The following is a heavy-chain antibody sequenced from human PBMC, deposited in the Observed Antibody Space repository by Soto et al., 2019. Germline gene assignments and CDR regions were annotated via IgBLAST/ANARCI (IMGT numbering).Heavy chain of an antibody. V-gene: IGHV6-1*01. Sequence: SQPLSLTFAITGDSVSSNSAAWNWIRLSPSRGLEWLGRTYYRSKWFSGYALSVKSRITINPDTSKNQLSLQLNSVTPEDTAVYYCARSSSRSGCDYWGQGTLVTVSS. CDR1: GDSVSSNSAA. J-gene: IGHJ4*02. CDR3: ARSSSRSGCDY. CDR2: TYYRSKWFS. D-gene: IGHD6-19*01.